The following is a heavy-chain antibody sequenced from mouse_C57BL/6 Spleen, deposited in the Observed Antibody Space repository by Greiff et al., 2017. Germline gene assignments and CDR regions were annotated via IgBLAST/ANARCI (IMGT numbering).Heavy chain of an antibody. CDR2: IDPANGNT. Sequence: EVQRVESVAELVRPGASVKLSCTASGFNIKNTYMHWVKQRPEQGLEWIGRIDPANGNTKYAPKFQGKATITADTSSNTAYLQLSSLTSEDTAIYYCATYYYGSRGDAMDYWGQGTSVTVSS. V-gene: IGHV14-3*01. CDR3: ATYYYGSRGDAMDY. CDR1: GFNIKNTY. D-gene: IGHD1-1*01. J-gene: IGHJ4*01.